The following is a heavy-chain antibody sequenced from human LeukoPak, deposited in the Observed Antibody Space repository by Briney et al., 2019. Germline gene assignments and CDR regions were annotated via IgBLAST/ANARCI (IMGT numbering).Heavy chain of an antibody. CDR1: GGSISSGGYY. V-gene: IGHV4-31*03. CDR2: IYYSGST. Sequence: SGTLSLTCTVSGGSISSGGYYWSWIRQHPGKGLEWIGYIYYSGSTYYNPSLKSRVTISVDTSKNQFSLKLSSVTAADTAVYYCARVVLWFGEFPPNWFDPWGQGTLVTVSS. D-gene: IGHD3-10*01. CDR3: ARVVLWFGEFPPNWFDP. J-gene: IGHJ5*02.